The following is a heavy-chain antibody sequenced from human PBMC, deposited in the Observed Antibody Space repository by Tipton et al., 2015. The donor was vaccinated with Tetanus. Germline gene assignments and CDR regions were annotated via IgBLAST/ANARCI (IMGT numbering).Heavy chain of an antibody. CDR1: GGSISSGGYF. V-gene: IGHV4-31*02. D-gene: IGHD5-24*01. J-gene: IGHJ3*01. CDR2: IYYSGST. Sequence: GLVKPSQTLSLTCSVSGGSISSGGYFWNWIRHLPGKGLEWIGYIYYSGSTYYNPSLKSRVTMSVDTSKNQFSLSLSSVTAADTAVYYCARGGRDAYNNPLGAFDVWGRGTTVTVSS. CDR3: ARGGRDAYNNPLGAFDV.